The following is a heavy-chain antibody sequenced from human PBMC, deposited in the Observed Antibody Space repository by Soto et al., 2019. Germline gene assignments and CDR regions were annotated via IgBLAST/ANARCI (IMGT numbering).Heavy chain of an antibody. V-gene: IGHV1-18*04. CDR2: ISAYNGNT. CDR3: ARDLSRGPIFGVVITPNWFDP. CDR1: GYTFTSYG. J-gene: IGHJ5*02. Sequence: ASVKVSCKASGYTFTSYGISWVRQAPGQGLEWMGWISAYNGNTNYAQKLQGRVTMTTDTSTSTAYMELRSLRSDDTAVYYCARDLSRGPIFGVVITPNWFDPWGQGTLVTVSS. D-gene: IGHD3-3*01.